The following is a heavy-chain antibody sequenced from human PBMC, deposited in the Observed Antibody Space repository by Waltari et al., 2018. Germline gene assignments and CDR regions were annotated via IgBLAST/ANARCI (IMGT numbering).Heavy chain of an antibody. J-gene: IGHJ1*01. D-gene: IGHD6-19*01. CDR2: ISGSGGST. V-gene: IGHV3-23*01. CDR3: AKLRGIAVAGSEYFQH. Sequence: EVQLLESGGGLVQPGGYLRLSCAASGFTFSSYARSWVRQAPGKVLELVSAISGSGGSTYYADSVKGRFTISRDNSKTTLYLQMNSLRAEDTSVYYCAKLRGIAVAGSEYFQHWGQGTLVTVSS. CDR1: GFTFSSYA.